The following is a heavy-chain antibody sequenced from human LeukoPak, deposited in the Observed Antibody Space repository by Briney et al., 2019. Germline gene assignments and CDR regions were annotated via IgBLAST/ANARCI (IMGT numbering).Heavy chain of an antibody. J-gene: IGHJ4*02. CDR2: VVDSAGA. CDR3: GMYRGGNMFDS. Sequence: SETLSLTCTVSGRSISSSGYYWGWIRQPPEKGLDWIGSVVDSAGASYNPSLRSRVTISIDTSKNQFFLNLPSVNPADTAVYYCGMYRGGNMFDSWGQGILVTVSS. D-gene: IGHD1/OR15-1a*01. V-gene: IGHV4-39*01. CDR1: GRSISSSGYY.